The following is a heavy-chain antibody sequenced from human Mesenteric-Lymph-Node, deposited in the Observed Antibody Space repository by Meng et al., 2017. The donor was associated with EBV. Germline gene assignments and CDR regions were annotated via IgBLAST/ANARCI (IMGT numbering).Heavy chain of an antibody. Sequence: VHLQKWGGGLLNPSGTLPLTSAVDGGSFSGYVWSWFRQSPGKGLEWIGETNHSGYTSYNPSLKSQVTISPDTSKNQFSLKLSSVTAADTAMYYCARGRIAARSPWFDPWGQGTLVTVSS. CDR2: TNHSGYT. J-gene: IGHJ5*02. V-gene: IGHV4-34*01. CDR1: GGSFSGYV. CDR3: ARGRIAARSPWFDP. D-gene: IGHD6-6*01.